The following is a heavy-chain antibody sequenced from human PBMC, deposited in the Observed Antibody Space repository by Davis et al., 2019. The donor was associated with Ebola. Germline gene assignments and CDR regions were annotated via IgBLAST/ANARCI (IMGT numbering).Heavy chain of an antibody. J-gene: IGHJ4*02. D-gene: IGHD5-18*01. CDR1: GFTFDDYA. V-gene: IGHV3-48*03. CDR2: ISSSGSTI. CDR3: ARVRIQLWLHSDY. Sequence: GGSLRLSCAASGFTFDDYAMHWVRQAPGKGLEWVSYISSSGSTIYYADSVKGRFTISRDNAKNSLYLQMNSLRAEDTAVYYCARVRIQLWLHSDYWGQGTLVTVSS.